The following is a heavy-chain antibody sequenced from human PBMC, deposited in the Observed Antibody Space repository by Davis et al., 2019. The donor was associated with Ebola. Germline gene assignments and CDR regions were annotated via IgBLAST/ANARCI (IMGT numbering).Heavy chain of an antibody. D-gene: IGHD5-24*01. CDR2: INHSGST. CDR1: GGSFSGYY. V-gene: IGHV4-34*01. Sequence: SETLSLTCAVYGGSFSGYYWGWIRQPPGKGLEWIGEINHSGSTNYNPSLKSRVTISVDTSKNQFSLKLSSVTAADTAVYYCARGLGGYNDPFDYWGQGTLVTVSS. J-gene: IGHJ4*02. CDR3: ARGLGGYNDPFDY.